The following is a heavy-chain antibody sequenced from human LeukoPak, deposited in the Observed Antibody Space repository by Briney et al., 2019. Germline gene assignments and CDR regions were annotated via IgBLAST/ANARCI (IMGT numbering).Heavy chain of an antibody. V-gene: IGHV3-7*03. CDR3: ARDNYGDYNWFDP. CDR2: IKQDGSEK. J-gene: IGHJ5*02. Sequence: GGSLRLSCAASGFTFSSYWMSWVRQAPGKGLEWVANIKQDGSEKYYVDSVKGRFTISRDNTKNSLYLQMNSLRAEDTAVYYCARDNYGDYNWFDPWGQGTLVTVSS. CDR1: GFTFSSYW. D-gene: IGHD4-17*01.